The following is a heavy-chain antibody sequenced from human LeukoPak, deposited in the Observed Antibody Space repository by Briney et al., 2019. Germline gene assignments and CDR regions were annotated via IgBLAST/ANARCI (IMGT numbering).Heavy chain of an antibody. CDR1: GGSISSSSYY. CDR2: IYYSGST. J-gene: IGHJ5*02. V-gene: IGHV4-39*07. CDR3: ARVGFGELLLGWFDP. D-gene: IGHD3-10*01. Sequence: SETLSLTCTVSGGSISSSSYYWGWIRQPPGKGLEWIGSIYYSGSTYYNPSLKSRVTISVDTSKNQFSLKLSSVTAADTAVYYCARVGFGELLLGWFDPWGQGTLVTVSS.